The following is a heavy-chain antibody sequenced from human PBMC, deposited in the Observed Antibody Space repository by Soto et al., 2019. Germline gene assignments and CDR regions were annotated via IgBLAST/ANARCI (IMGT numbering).Heavy chain of an antibody. CDR3: ARRERYYGSPCWFDP. CDR1: GGSINDFAYY. D-gene: IGHD3-16*01. Sequence: QLHLQESGPGLVRPSETLSLTCTVSGGSINDFAYYWGWIRQPPGKGLEWIGTVYHNENTYYNPSLKSRVTISVDTAKNQFSLNLRSVTAADTAIYFCARRERYYGSPCWFDPGGQGALVTVSS. J-gene: IGHJ5*02. V-gene: IGHV4-39*01. CDR2: VYHNENT.